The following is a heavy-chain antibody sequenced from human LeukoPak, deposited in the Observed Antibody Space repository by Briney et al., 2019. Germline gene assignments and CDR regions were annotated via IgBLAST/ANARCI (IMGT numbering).Heavy chain of an antibody. CDR2: ISAYNGNT. J-gene: IGHJ6*02. D-gene: IGHD6-6*01. V-gene: IGHV1-18*01. CDR3: ARVKSGWYSSSPNYYYGMDV. Sequence: ASVKVSCKASGYTFTSYGISWVRQAPGQGLEWMGWISAYNGNTNYAQKLQGRVTMTTDTSTSTAYMELRSLRSDDTAVYYCARVKSGWYSSSPNYYYGMDVWGQGTTVTVSS. CDR1: GYTFTSYG.